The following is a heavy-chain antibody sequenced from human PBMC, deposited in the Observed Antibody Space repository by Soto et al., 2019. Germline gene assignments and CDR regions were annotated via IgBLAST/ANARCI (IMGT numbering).Heavy chain of an antibody. CDR3: ARAPYCTGGSCSSRVPDY. V-gene: IGHV3-7*03. CDR2: IKRDGSEI. Sequence: EVQLVESGGGLVQPGGSLRLSCAASGFTFSGYWMSWVRQAPGKGLEWVANIKRDGSEIYYADSVKGRFTISRDNAKDSLYLQMNGLRAEDTAVYYCARAPYCTGGSCSSRVPDYWGQGTLVTVSS. J-gene: IGHJ4*02. D-gene: IGHD2-15*01. CDR1: GFTFSGYW.